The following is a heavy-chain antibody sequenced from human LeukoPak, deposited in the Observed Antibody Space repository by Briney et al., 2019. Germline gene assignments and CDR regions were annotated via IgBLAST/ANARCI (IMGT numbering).Heavy chain of an antibody. CDR1: GFTFSSYS. Sequence: GGSLRLSCAASGFTFSSYSMNWVRQAPGKGLEWVSSISSSSSYMYYADSVKGRFTISRDNAKNSLYLQMNSLRAEDTAVYYCARGSNFDWLLSSSTYYFDYWGQGTLVTVSS. D-gene: IGHD3-9*01. CDR2: ISSSSSYM. CDR3: ARGSNFDWLLSSSTYYFDY. V-gene: IGHV3-21*01. J-gene: IGHJ4*02.